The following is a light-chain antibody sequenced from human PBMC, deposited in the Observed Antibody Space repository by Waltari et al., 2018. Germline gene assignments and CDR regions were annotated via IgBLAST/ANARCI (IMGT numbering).Light chain of an antibody. J-gene: IGLJ2*01. CDR3: AAWDDSLNGVV. V-gene: IGLV1-44*01. Sequence: SVLTPPPSASGTPGHRVTISCSGSSYNIGSNTVNWYQQHPGPAPKLLIYSTNQRPSGVPDRFSGSKSGTSASLAISGLQSEDEADYYCAAWDDSLNGVVFGGGTKLTVL. CDR1: SYNIGSNT. CDR2: STN.